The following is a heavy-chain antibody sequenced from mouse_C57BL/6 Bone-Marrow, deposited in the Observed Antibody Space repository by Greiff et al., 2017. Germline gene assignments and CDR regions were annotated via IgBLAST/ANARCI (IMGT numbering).Heavy chain of an antibody. Sequence: VQLQQSGAELVMPGASVKLSCKASGYTFTSYWMHWVKQRPGQGLEWIGEIDPSDSYTNYNQQFKGKSTLTVDKSSSTAYMQLSSLTSEDSAVYYYGGTGDVHPFAYGGQGTLVTVSA. D-gene: IGHD4-1*01. CDR1: GYTFTSYW. J-gene: IGHJ3*01. V-gene: IGHV1-69*01. CDR2: IDPSDSYT. CDR3: GGTGDVHPFAY.